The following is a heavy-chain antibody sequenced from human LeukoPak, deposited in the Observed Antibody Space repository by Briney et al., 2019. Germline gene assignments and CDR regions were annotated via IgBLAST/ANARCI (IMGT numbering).Heavy chain of an antibody. Sequence: SETLSLTCTVSAYSISSGYYWGWIRQPPGKGLEWIGSIYHSGSTSYNPSHKSRVTISVDTSKNQISLNLSSVTAADTAVYYCARVVYGDSSKDFDYWGQGTLVTVSS. CDR1: AYSISSGYY. CDR3: ARVVYGDSSKDFDY. CDR2: IYHSGST. J-gene: IGHJ4*02. V-gene: IGHV4-38-2*02. D-gene: IGHD4-17*01.